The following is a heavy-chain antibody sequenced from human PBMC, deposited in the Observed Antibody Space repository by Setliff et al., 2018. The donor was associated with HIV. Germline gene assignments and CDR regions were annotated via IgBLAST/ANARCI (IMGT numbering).Heavy chain of an antibody. Sequence: PVEALKISCKGSAYSFTSYWITWVRQMPGKGLQWMGTIDPSDSFTNYSPSFQGHVTISADKSISTAYLQWSSLKASDTAMYYCARQGCSGTRCYSDRDYYYYYMDVWGKGTTVTVSS. CDR1: AYSFTSYW. D-gene: IGHD2-2*01. CDR3: ARQGCSGTRCYSDRDYYYYYMDV. CDR2: IDPSDSFT. V-gene: IGHV5-10-1*01. J-gene: IGHJ6*03.